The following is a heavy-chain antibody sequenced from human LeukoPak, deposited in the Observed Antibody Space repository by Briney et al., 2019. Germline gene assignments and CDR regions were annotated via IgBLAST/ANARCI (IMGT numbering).Heavy chain of an antibody. J-gene: IGHJ4*02. V-gene: IGHV3-33*05. CDR3: AREDGSGSYFYNYFDY. CDR1: GFTFSSYG. D-gene: IGHD3-10*01. Sequence: PGGSLRLSCAASGFTFSSYGMHWVRQAPGKGLEWVAVISYDGSNKYYADSVKGRFTISRDNAKNSLYLQMNSLRAEDTAVYYCAREDGSGSYFYNYFDYWGQGTLVTVSS. CDR2: ISYDGSNK.